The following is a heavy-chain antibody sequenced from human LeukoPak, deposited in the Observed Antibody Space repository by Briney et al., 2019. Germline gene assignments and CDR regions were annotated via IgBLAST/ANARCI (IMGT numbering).Heavy chain of an antibody. J-gene: IGHJ4*02. CDR2: INHSGST. CDR1: GGSFSGYY. CDR3: ARGPDILTGYYSRGVFY. D-gene: IGHD3-9*01. V-gene: IGHV4-34*01. Sequence: SETLSLTCAVYGGSFSGYYWSWIRQPPGKGLEWIGEINHSGSTNYNPSLKSRVTISVDTSKNQFSLKLSSVTAADTAVYYCARGPDILTGYYSRGVFYWGQGTLVTVSS.